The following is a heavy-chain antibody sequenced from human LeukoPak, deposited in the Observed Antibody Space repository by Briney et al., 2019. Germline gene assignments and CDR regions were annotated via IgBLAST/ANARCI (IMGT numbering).Heavy chain of an antibody. Sequence: GGSLRLSCAASGFTFSRSWMTWVCQASGEGLEWLGNINEDGSVENYVGSVKGRFTISRDNAKNSLYLQMNSLSAEDTAVYYCARDSAYNAFDIWGQGTMVTVSS. J-gene: IGHJ3*02. CDR3: ARDSAYNAFDI. D-gene: IGHD5-12*01. CDR1: GFTFSRSW. CDR2: INEDGSVE. V-gene: IGHV3-7*01.